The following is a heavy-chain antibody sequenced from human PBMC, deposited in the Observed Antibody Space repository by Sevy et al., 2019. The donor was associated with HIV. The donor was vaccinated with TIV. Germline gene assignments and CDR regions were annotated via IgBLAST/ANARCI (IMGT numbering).Heavy chain of an antibody. Sequence: GGSLRLSCKASGFNFNNYAMSWVRQAPGKGLEWVSTISGSGGRTYTAGSVRGRLTISRDNSKRTVYLQMNSLRGDDTAIYYCAKDPYSSGEYFQKWGQGARVTVSS. V-gene: IGHV3-23*01. J-gene: IGHJ1*01. D-gene: IGHD3-22*01. CDR1: GFNFNNYA. CDR2: ISGSGGRT. CDR3: AKDPYSSGEYFQK.